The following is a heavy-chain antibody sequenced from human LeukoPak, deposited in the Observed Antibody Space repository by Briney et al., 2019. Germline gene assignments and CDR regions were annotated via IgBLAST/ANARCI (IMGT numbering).Heavy chain of an antibody. CDR3: ARGTTDQDAFDI. V-gene: IGHV1-8*01. Sequence: ASVNVSCKASGYTFTSYDIHWVRPATGQGLEWMGWMNPNSGSTGYAQKFQGRVTMTRNTSISTAYMELSNLRSEDTSVYYCARGTTDQDAFDIWGQGTMVTVSS. J-gene: IGHJ3*02. CDR1: GYTFTSYD. CDR2: MNPNSGST. D-gene: IGHD4-17*01.